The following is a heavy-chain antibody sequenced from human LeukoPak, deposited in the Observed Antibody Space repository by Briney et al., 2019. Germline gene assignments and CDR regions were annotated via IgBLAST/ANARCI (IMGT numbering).Heavy chain of an antibody. CDR2: INSDGSSS. CDR3: AKGGATVIDY. V-gene: IGHV3-74*01. J-gene: IGHJ4*02. D-gene: IGHD4-17*01. CDR1: GFTFGNSW. Sequence: PGGSLRPSCAASGFTFGNSWRHWVRKAPGKGLVWVSRINSDGSSSTSADSVKGRFTISRDNAKNTLYLQMNSLRAEDTAVYYCAKGGATVIDYWGQGTLVTVSS.